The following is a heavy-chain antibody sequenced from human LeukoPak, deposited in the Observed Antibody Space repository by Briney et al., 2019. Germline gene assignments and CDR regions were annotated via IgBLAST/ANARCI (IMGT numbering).Heavy chain of an antibody. Sequence: ASVKVSCKVSGYTLTELSMHWVRQAPGKGPEWMGGFDPEDGETIYAQKFQGRVTMTEDTSTDTAYMELSSLRSEDTAVYYCATDRGGSGSYYYYGMDVWGQGTTVTVSS. V-gene: IGHV1-24*01. D-gene: IGHD3-10*01. CDR3: ATDRGGSGSYYYYGMDV. CDR2: FDPEDGET. J-gene: IGHJ6*02. CDR1: GYTLTELS.